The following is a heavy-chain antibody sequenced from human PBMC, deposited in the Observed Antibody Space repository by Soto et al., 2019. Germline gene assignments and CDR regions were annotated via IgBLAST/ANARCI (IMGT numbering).Heavy chain of an antibody. Sequence: GGSLRLSCASSGFTFSTFWMFLMRQAPGKGLEWVATIKQDGSEERYVDSVKGRFTISRDNAKSSLHLQMNSLRVEDTAVYYCARQLWDYYSSYFDYWGQGTLVTVSS. CDR1: GFTFSTFW. D-gene: IGHD3-10*01. V-gene: IGHV3-7*02. J-gene: IGHJ4*02. CDR3: ARQLWDYYSSYFDY. CDR2: IKQDGSEE.